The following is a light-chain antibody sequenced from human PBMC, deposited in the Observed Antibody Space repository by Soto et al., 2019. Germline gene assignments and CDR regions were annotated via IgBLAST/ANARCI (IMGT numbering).Light chain of an antibody. CDR3: SSYTSSSTLLYV. V-gene: IGLV2-14*01. J-gene: IGLJ1*01. CDR1: SSHVCIYNY. Sequence: QSVLTQPASVSGSPGQSITISCTATSSHVCIYNYVSCDQQHPYKAPKLMIYEVSNRPSGVSNRFSGSKSGNTASLTISGLQAEDEADYYCSSYTSSSTLLYVFGTGTKVTVL. CDR2: EVS.